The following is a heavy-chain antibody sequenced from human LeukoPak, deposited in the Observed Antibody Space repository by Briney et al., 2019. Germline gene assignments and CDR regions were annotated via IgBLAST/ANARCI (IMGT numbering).Heavy chain of an antibody. D-gene: IGHD3-9*01. CDR1: GFTFSSYS. J-gene: IGHJ4*02. CDR2: ISRSSSYI. CDR3: ARDLGGYFDFDY. Sequence: GGSLRLSCAASGFTFSSYSMNWVRQAPGKGLEWVSSISRSSSYIYYADSVKGRFTISRDNAKNSLYLQMNSLRAEDTAVYYCARDLGGYFDFDYWGQGTLVTVSS. V-gene: IGHV3-21*01.